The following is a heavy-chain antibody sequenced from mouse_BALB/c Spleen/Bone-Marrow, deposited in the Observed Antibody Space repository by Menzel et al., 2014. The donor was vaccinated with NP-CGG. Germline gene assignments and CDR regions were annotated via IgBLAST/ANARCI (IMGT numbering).Heavy chain of an antibody. CDR3: TRSNYGYWYFDV. J-gene: IGHJ1*01. V-gene: IGHV1S81*02. Sequence: QVQLKQSGAELVKPGASVKLSCKASGYSFTRYYMYWVKQRPGQGLEWIGGINPSNGGTNFNEKFKSKATLTVDKSSSTAYMQFSSLTSEDSAVYYCTRSNYGYWYFDVWGAGTTVTVSS. CDR2: INPSNGGT. CDR1: GYSFTRYY. D-gene: IGHD1-1*01.